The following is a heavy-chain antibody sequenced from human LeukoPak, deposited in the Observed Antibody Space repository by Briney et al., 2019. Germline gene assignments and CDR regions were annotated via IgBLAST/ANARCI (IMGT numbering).Heavy chain of an antibody. CDR1: GYTFTGYY. Sequence: EASVKVSCKASGYTFTGYYMHWVRQAPGQGLEWMGWINPNSGGTNYAQKFQGRVTMTRDTSISTAYMELSRLRSDDTAVYYCARDLGMTTVTPYSWFDPWGQGTLVTVSS. CDR3: ARDLGMTTVTPYSWFDP. J-gene: IGHJ5*02. CDR2: INPNSGGT. D-gene: IGHD4-17*01. V-gene: IGHV1-2*02.